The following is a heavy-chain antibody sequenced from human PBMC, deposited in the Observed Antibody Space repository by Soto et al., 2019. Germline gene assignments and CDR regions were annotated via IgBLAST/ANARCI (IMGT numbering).Heavy chain of an antibody. J-gene: IGHJ2*01. Sequence: QVQLVQSGAEVKKPGSSVKVSCKASGGTFSSYAISWVRQAPGQGLEWMGGIIPIFGTANYAQKFQGRVTMPADESTSTAYMGMRSLRSEDTAVYYCARKYDSSGYYPNWYFDLWGRGTLVTVSS. D-gene: IGHD3-22*01. CDR3: ARKYDSSGYYPNWYFDL. CDR1: GGTFSSYA. CDR2: IIPIFGTA. V-gene: IGHV1-69*12.